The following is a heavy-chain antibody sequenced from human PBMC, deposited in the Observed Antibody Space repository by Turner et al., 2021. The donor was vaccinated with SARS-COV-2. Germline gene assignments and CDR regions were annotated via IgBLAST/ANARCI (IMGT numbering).Heavy chain of an antibody. D-gene: IGHD3-3*01. Sequence: QLQLQESGPGLVKPSETLSLTCTVSGGSIRSSSYYWGWIRQPPGKGLEWIGTIFYSGSTYYNSSLKSRVTISVDTSKNQFSLRLSSVTAADTAVYYCARLGDAYDFWSGYYLTYGMDVWGQGTTVTVSS. CDR3: ARLGDAYDFWSGYYLTYGMDV. V-gene: IGHV4-39*01. CDR1: GGSIRSSSYY. CDR2: IFYSGST. J-gene: IGHJ6*02.